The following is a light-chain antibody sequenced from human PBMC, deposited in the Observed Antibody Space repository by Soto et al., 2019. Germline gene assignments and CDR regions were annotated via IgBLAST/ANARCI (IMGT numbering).Light chain of an antibody. CDR2: GAS. Sequence: EIVLTQSPGTLSLSPGERATLSCRASQSVSSSYLAWYQQKPGQAPRLLIYGASSRATGIPDRFSGSGSGTGFTLTISRLETEDCAVYYCQQYGSSPATFGPGTKVDIK. CDR1: QSVSSSY. CDR3: QQYGSSPAT. J-gene: IGKJ3*01. V-gene: IGKV3-20*01.